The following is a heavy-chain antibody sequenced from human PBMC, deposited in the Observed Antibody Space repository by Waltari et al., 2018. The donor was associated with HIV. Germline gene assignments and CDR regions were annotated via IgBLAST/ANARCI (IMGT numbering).Heavy chain of an antibody. CDR2: IWDDGSNK. Sequence: QVQLVESGGGVVQPGRSLRLSCAASGFTFSSYGMHWVRQAPGKGLEWVVVIWDDGSNKYYADSVKGRFTISRDNSKNTLYLQMNSLRAEDTAMYYCGGYGDSIDYWGQGTLVTVSS. J-gene: IGHJ4*02. CDR3: GGYGDSIDY. D-gene: IGHD4-17*01. CDR1: GFTFSSYG. V-gene: IGHV3-33*08.